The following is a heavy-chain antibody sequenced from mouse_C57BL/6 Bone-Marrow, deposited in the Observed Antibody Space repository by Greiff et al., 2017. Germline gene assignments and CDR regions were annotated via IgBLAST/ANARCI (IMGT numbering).Heavy chain of an antibody. D-gene: IGHD1-1*01. V-gene: IGHV1-15*01. Sequence: VQLQQSGAELVRPGASVTLSCKASGYTFTDYEMHWVKQTPVHGLEWIGAIDPETGGTAYNQKFKGKAILTADKSSSTAYMELRSLTSEDSAVYYCTRPHYYGSSYGEEDYFDYWGQGTTLTVSS. CDR2: IDPETGGT. J-gene: IGHJ2*01. CDR3: TRPHYYGSSYGEEDYFDY. CDR1: GYTFTDYE.